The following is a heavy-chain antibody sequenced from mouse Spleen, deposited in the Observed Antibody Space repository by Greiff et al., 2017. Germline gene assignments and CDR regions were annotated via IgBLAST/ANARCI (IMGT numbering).Heavy chain of an antibody. CDR3: ARQAYYGTWFAY. CDR2: ISSGGGNT. Sequence: EVQLVESGGGLVKRGGSLKLSCAASGFTFSSYAMSWVRQTPEKRLEWVATISSGGGNTYYPDSVKGRFTISRDNAKNTLYLQMSSLKSEDTAMYYCARQAYYGTWFAYWGQGTLVTVSA. CDR1: GFTFSSYA. J-gene: IGHJ3*01. D-gene: IGHD1-2*01. V-gene: IGHV5-9-3*01.